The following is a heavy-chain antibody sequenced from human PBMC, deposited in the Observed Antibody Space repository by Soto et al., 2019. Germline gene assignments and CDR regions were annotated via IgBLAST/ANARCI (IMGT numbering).Heavy chain of an antibody. CDR1: GGSISGHY. V-gene: IGHV4-59*11. CDR3: ARDLWGYCGTDCYPLDV. D-gene: IGHD2-21*02. Sequence: PSETLSLTCTVSGGSISGHYWSWIRQPPGKGLEWIGYMYNTGSTVYSPSFKSRVTISVDTSKNQFSLKLNSVTAADTAVYYCARDLWGYCGTDCYPLDVWGQGTTVTVSS. J-gene: IGHJ6*02. CDR2: MYNTGST.